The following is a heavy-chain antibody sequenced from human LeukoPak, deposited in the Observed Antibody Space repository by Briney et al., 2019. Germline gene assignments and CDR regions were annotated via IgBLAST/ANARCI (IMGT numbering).Heavy chain of an antibody. J-gene: IGHJ4*02. CDR1: GFTFSGYE. CDR2: ISTSGSTI. D-gene: IGHD2-2*01. Sequence: PGGSLRLSCAASGFTFSGYEMSWVRQAPGKGLEWVSYISTSGSTIHYADSVKGRFTISRDNAKNSLYLQMNSLRAEDTAVYYCARGSVVVPRTYDYWGQGTLVTVSS. V-gene: IGHV3-48*03. CDR3: ARGSVVVPRTYDY.